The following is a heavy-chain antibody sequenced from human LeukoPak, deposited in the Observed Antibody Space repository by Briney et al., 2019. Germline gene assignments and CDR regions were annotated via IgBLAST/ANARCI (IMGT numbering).Heavy chain of an antibody. Sequence: SETLSLTCTVSGGSISSSSYYWGWLRQPPGKGLEWTGSSCYSGSTYYNPSFKSRGTMSEDTFKNQYCLKLSSVAAANTAVYYCARVGSSWYYFDYWGQGTLVTVSS. CDR2: SCYSGST. D-gene: IGHD6-13*01. CDR1: GGSISSSSYY. J-gene: IGHJ4*02. CDR3: ARVGSSWYYFDY. V-gene: IGHV4-39*07.